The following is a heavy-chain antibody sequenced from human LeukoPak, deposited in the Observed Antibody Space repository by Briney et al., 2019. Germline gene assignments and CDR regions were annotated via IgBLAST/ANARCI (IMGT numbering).Heavy chain of an antibody. CDR2: IYYSGST. CDR3: ARGSTGGVRWFDP. D-gene: IGHD1-14*01. Sequence: TSETLSLTCTVSGGSISSYYWSWIRQPPGKGLEWIGYIYYSGSTNYNPSLKSRVTISVDTSKNQFSLKLSSVTAADTAVYYCARGSTGGVRWFDPWGQGTLVTVSS. CDR1: GGSISSYY. V-gene: IGHV4-59*01. J-gene: IGHJ5*02.